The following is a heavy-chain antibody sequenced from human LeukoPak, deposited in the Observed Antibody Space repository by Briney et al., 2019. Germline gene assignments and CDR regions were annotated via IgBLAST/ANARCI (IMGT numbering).Heavy chain of an antibody. V-gene: IGHV3-48*03. J-gene: IGHJ3*02. CDR3: ARSFDI. Sequence: GGPLRLSCAASGFTFSNYEMNWVRQAPGKGLEWVTQISSGGTTKYYADAVKGRFTISRDNAKNSVFLHMTSLRAEDTAIYYCARSFDIWGQGTMVTVSS. CDR1: GFTFSNYE. CDR2: ISSGGTTK.